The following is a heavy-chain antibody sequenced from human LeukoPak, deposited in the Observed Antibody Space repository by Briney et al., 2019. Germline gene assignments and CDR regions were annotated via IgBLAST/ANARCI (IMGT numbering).Heavy chain of an antibody. D-gene: IGHD1-26*01. V-gene: IGHV4-61*02. CDR1: GGSISTGTDY. CDR3: ARESLGPPYYFDY. J-gene: IGHJ4*02. CDR2: IYTSGST. Sequence: SQTLSLTCTVSGGSISTGTDYWSWIRQPAGKGLEWIGRIYTSGSTNYNPPLKSRVTISVDTSKNQFSLKLSSVTAADTAVYYCARESLGPPYYFDYWGQGTLVTVSS.